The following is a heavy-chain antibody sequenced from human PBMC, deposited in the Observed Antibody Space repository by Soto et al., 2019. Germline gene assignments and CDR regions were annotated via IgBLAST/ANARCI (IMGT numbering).Heavy chain of an antibody. CDR2: IYYNGST. CDR3: SRLGYYGSGSYDSAFDI. D-gene: IGHD3-10*01. Sequence: SETLSLTCTVSGGSISSSSYYWGWIRQPPGKGLEWIGSIYYNGSTYYNPSLKSRINISVDTSKSQFSLKLNSVTAADTAVYFCSRLGYYGSGSYDSAFDIWGQGTMVTV. J-gene: IGHJ3*02. V-gene: IGHV4-39*01. CDR1: GGSISSSSYY.